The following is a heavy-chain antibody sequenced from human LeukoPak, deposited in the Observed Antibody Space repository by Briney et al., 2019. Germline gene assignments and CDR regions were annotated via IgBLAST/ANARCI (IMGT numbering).Heavy chain of an antibody. J-gene: IGHJ4*02. D-gene: IGHD4-17*01. CDR1: GFTFSSYA. CDR3: ERAYGDYVPFHY. V-gene: IGHV3-30-3*01. Sequence: PGGSLRLSCAASGFTFSSYAIHWVRQAPGKGLEWVAVTSDDGSNKYYADSVNGRFTISRDNSKNTLYLQMNSLRAEDTAVYYCERAYGDYVPFHYWRQAPLVTV. CDR2: TSDDGSNK.